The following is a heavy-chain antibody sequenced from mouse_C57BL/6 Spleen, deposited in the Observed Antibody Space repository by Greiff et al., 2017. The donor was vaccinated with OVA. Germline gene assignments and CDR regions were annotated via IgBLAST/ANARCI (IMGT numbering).Heavy chain of an antibody. V-gene: IGHV1-19*01. CDR2: INPYNGGT. J-gene: IGHJ3*01. Sequence: EVQLQESGPVLVKPGASVKMSCKASGYTFTDYYMNWVKQSHGKSLEWIGVINPYNGGTSYNQKFKGKATLTVDKSSSTAYMELNSLTSEDSAVYYCASSYSNCAFAYWGQGTLVTVSA. D-gene: IGHD2-5*01. CDR1: GYTFTDYY. CDR3: ASSYSNCAFAY.